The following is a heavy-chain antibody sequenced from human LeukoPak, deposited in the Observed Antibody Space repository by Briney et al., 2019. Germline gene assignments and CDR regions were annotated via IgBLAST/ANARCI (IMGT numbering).Heavy chain of an antibody. CDR1: GFTFSNYA. Sequence: PGGSLRLSCAASGFTFSNYAMYWVRQAPGKGLEWVSVISNSGDTTYYADSVKGRFTISRDNAKNSLYLQMNSLRAEDTAVYYCAELGITMIGGVWGKGTTVTISS. CDR3: AELGITMIGGV. CDR2: ISNSGDTT. D-gene: IGHD3-10*02. J-gene: IGHJ6*04. V-gene: IGHV3-23*01.